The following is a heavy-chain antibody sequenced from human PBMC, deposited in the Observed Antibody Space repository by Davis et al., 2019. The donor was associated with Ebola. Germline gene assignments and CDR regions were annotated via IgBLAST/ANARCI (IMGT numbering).Heavy chain of an antibody. V-gene: IGHV3-48*03. Sequence: GESLMTSCVASGFTFSSYEMNWVRQAPGKGLEWVSYISSSGRVTYYPYSVKGRITISRDNAKNSLDLQMNSLRAEDTAAYYCARGSGYIEDSAFDSWGQGILVTVSS. CDR3: ARGSGYIEDSAFDS. CDR1: GFTFSSYE. D-gene: IGHD6-13*01. CDR2: ISSSGRVT. J-gene: IGHJ4*02.